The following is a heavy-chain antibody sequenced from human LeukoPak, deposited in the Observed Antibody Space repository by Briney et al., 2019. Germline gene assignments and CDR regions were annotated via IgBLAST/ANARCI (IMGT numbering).Heavy chain of an antibody. D-gene: IGHD1-26*01. CDR3: ARRLGALHWFDP. Sequence: SETLSLTRAVYGGSFSGYYWSWIRQPPGKGLEWIGEINHSGSTNYNPSLKSRVTISVDTSKNQFSLKLSSVTAADTAVYYCARRLGALHWFDPWGQGTLVTVSS. V-gene: IGHV4-34*01. CDR1: GGSFSGYY. CDR2: INHSGST. J-gene: IGHJ5*02.